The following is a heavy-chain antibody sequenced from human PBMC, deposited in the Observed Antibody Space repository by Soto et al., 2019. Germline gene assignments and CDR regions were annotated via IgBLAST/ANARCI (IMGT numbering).Heavy chain of an antibody. J-gene: IGHJ6*02. V-gene: IGHV3-73*02. CDR2: IRAKAYSFAT. CDR1: GFSFRDST. CDR3: SRQMGIHSPYYCYGMDV. Sequence: EVQLVESGGGLVQPGGSLKLSCVASGFSFRDSTIHWVRQASGKGLEWLGRIRAKAYSFATAYFESVKGRFTFAREDSKHTVYLQMNSLKTEATAVYYCSRQMGIHSPYYCYGMDVWGQGTTVIVSS. D-gene: IGHD1-26*01.